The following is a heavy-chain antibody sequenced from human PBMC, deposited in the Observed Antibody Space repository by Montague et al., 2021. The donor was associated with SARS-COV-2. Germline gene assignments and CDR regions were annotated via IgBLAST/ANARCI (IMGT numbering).Heavy chain of an antibody. CDR2: IYDSGST. CDR3: ARRGRKLLPVATTIGGFDI. CDR1: GGSISSSNYY. Sequence: SETLSLTCTVSGGSISSSNYYWDWIRQPPGKGLEWIGSIYDSGSTYYNPSLKSRVTISVDTSKNHFSLKLSSATAAGTAVYYCARRGRKLLPVATTIGGFDIWGQGTMVTVSS. J-gene: IGHJ3*02. V-gene: IGHV4-39*02. D-gene: IGHD5-12*01.